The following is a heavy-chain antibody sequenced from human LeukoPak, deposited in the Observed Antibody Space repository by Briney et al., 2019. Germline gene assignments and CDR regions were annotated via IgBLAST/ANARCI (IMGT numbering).Heavy chain of an antibody. D-gene: IGHD3-22*01. V-gene: IGHV4-4*01. CDR3: ARVGLEDYDSSSYYFDY. CDR2: IYHSGST. CDR1: GGSISSSNW. J-gene: IGHJ4*02. Sequence: PSETLSLTCAVSGGSISSSNWWSWVREPPGKGPESIREIYHSGSTNYNPSLKSRVTISVDKSKNQFSLKLSSVTAADTAVYCCARVGLEDYDSSSYYFDYWGQGTLVTVSS.